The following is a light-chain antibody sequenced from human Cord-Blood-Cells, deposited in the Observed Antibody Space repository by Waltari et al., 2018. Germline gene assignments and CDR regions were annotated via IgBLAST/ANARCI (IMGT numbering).Light chain of an antibody. J-gene: IGLJ2*01. CDR3: CSYAGSSTLV. CDR1: SRAVGSYNL. V-gene: IGLV2-23*01. CDR2: EGS. Sequence: QSALPQPASVSGSPAQSITFSCTGTSRAVGSYNLFSWYQQHPGNAPKLMIYEGSKRPSGVSNRFSGSKSGNTASLTISGLQAEDEADYYCCSYAGSSTLVFGGGTKLTVL.